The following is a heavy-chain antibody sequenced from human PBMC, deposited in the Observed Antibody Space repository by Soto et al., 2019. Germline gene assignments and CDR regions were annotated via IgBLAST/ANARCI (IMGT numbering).Heavy chain of an antibody. CDR1: GFTFSSYA. D-gene: IGHD4-17*01. Sequence: EVQLLESGGGLVQPGGSLRLSCAASGFTFSSYAMSWVHQAPGKGLEWVSAISGSGGSTYYADSVKGRFTISRDNSKNTLYLQMNSLRAEDTAVYYCAILNYGDYVPFDYWGQGTLVTVSS. V-gene: IGHV3-23*01. CDR3: AILNYGDYVPFDY. CDR2: ISGSGGST. J-gene: IGHJ4*02.